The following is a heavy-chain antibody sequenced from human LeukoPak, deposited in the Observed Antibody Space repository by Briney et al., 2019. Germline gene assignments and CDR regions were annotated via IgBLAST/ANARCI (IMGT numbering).Heavy chain of an antibody. J-gene: IGHJ4*02. CDR3: ARAEIGIAVAGTSFDY. Sequence: SETLSLTCTVSGGSISSGDYYWSWIRQPPGKGLEWIGYIYYSGSTYYNPSLKSRVTISVDTSKNQFSLKLSSVTAADTSVYYCARAEIGIAVAGTSFDYWGQGTLVTVSS. D-gene: IGHD6-19*01. CDR1: GGSISSGDYY. V-gene: IGHV4-30-4*01. CDR2: IYYSGST.